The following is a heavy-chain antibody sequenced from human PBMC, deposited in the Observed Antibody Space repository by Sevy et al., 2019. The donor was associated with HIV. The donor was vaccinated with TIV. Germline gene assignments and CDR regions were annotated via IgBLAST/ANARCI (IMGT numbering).Heavy chain of an antibody. CDR3: AKDFTGYNGMDV. V-gene: IGHV3-30*18. CDR1: GFTFSTHG. CDR2: ISYHGRNK. Sequence: GGSLRLSCAASGFTFSTHGMHRVRQAPGKGLEWVAVISYHGRNKFYGDSVEGRFTISRDNSKKTLYLQMNSLRTEDTAVYYCAKDFTGYNGMDVWGQGTMVTVSS. J-gene: IGHJ6*02. D-gene: IGHD3-9*01.